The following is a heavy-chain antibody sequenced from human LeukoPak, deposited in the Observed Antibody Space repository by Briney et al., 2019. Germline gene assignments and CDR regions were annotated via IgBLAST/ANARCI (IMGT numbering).Heavy chain of an antibody. CDR1: GGSISSSSYY. Sequence: KPSETLSLTCIVSGGSISSSSYYWGWLRQTPGKGLEWIGTIYYDGSTYYNPSLMSRVTIPVDTSKNQFSLQLTSVTAADSAVYYCARAPPRTILDAFDVWGRGTVVTVSS. J-gene: IGHJ3*01. D-gene: IGHD2-2*01. CDR3: ARAPPRTILDAFDV. V-gene: IGHV4-39*07. CDR2: IYYDGST.